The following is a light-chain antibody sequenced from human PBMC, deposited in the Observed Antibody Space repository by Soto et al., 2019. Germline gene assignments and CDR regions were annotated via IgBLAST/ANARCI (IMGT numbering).Light chain of an antibody. CDR2: NAS. CDR3: KHYNSXSEA. CDR1: QTISSW. Sequence: DIQMTQSPSTLSGSVGDIVTITCRASQTISSWLACYQQKPGKAPKLLIYNASTLKIGVPSMFSGSGSGTEFTLTLSSLQPDDFATYYCKHYNSXSEASGQGTKV. V-gene: IGKV1-5*03. J-gene: IGKJ1*01.